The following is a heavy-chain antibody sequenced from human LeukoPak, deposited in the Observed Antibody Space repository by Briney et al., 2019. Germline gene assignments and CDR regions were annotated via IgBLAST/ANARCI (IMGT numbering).Heavy chain of an antibody. V-gene: IGHV3-23*01. D-gene: IGHD6-19*01. CDR2: ISGSSGRT. CDR1: GVTISSYG. CDR3: TREAFYSSGWYSLFGY. J-gene: IGHJ4*02. Sequence: PGGSLRLSCAASGVTISSYGMSWVRQAPGKGLEWVSTISGSSGRTYYADSVKGRFTISRDNSKNTLYLQMNSLRAEDSAVYYCTREAFYSSGWYSLFGYWGQGTLVTVSS.